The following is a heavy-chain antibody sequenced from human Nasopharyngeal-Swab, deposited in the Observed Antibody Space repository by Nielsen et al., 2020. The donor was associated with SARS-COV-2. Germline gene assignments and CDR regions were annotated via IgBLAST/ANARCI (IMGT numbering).Heavy chain of an antibody. J-gene: IGHJ6*02. D-gene: IGHD1-26*01. CDR1: GLTFSSHS. V-gene: IGHV3-21*01. Sequence: GGSLRLSCAASGLTFSSHSMNWVRQAPGKGLEWVSSISSSSSYIYYADSVKGRFTISRDNAKNSLYLQMNSLRAEEPSVYYCALVDYYGMDVWGQGTTVTVSS. CDR2: ISSSSSYI. CDR3: ALVDYYGMDV.